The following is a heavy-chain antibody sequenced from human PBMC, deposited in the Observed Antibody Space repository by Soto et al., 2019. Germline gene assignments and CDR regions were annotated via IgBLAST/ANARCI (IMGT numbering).Heavy chain of an antibody. V-gene: IGHV3-23*01. CDR3: AKLEGPITMIVVVIMAPPLYFDY. D-gene: IGHD3-22*01. CDR1: GFTFSSYA. Sequence: QSGGSLRLSCAASGFTFSSYAMSWVRQAPGKGLEWVSAISGSGGSTYYADSVKGRFTISRDNSKNTLYLQMNSLRAEDTAVYYCAKLEGPITMIVVVIMAPPLYFDYWGQGTLVTVSS. J-gene: IGHJ4*02. CDR2: ISGSGGST.